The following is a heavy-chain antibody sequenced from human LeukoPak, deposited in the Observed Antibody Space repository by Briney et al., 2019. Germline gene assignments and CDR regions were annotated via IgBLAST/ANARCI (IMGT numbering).Heavy chain of an antibody. D-gene: IGHD1-26*01. J-gene: IGHJ6*02. CDR1: GYTFTGYY. CDR2: INPNSGGT. Sequence: ASVKVSCKASGYTFTGYYMHWVRQAPGQGLEWMGWINPNSGGTNYAQKFQGRVTMTRDTSISTAYMELSRLRSDDTAVYYCARDPRGAGGSYYYYYGMDVWGQGTTVTVSS. CDR3: ARDPRGAGGSYYYYYGMDV. V-gene: IGHV1-2*02.